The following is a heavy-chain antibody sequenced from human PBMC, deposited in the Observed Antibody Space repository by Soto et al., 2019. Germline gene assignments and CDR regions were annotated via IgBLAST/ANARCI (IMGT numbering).Heavy chain of an antibody. V-gene: IGHV3-11*01. CDR1: GFTFSDYY. J-gene: IGHJ6*02. CDR3: ARWCRYSYDCYYYGMDV. Sequence: PGGSLRLSCAASGFTFSDYYMSWIRQAPGKGLEWVSYISSSGSTIYYADSVKGRFTISRDNAKNSLYLQMNSLRAEDTAVYYCARWCRYSYDCYYYGMDVWGQGTTVTVSS. CDR2: ISSSGSTI. D-gene: IGHD5-18*01.